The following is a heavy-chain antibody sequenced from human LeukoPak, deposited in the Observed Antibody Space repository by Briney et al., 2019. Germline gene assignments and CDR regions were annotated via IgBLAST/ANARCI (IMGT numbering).Heavy chain of an antibody. D-gene: IGHD4-23*01. J-gene: IGHJ4*02. CDR2: INPNSGGT. Sequence: GASVTVSCKASGYTFTGYYMHWVRQAPGQGLEWMGWINPNSGGTNYAQKFQGRVTMTRDTSISTAYMELSRLRSDDTAVYYCARATTVATLFDYWGQGTLVTVSS. CDR1: GYTFTGYY. CDR3: ARATTVATLFDY. V-gene: IGHV1-2*02.